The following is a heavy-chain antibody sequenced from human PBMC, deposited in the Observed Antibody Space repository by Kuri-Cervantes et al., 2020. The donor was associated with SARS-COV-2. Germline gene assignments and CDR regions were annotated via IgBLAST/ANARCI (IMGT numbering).Heavy chain of an antibody. D-gene: IGHD3-22*01. CDR2: VRGKANNYAT. J-gene: IGHJ4*02. V-gene: IGHV3-73*01. Sequence: GGSLRLSCEVSGFLFSASAIHWVRQASGKGLEWVGRVRGKANNYATAYAASVKGRFTISRDDSKNMAYLQMNNLRAEDTAVYYCARDRRERGSGYFKGTWGFDYWGQGTLVTVSS. CDR1: GFLFSASA. CDR3: ARDRRERGSGYFKGTWGFDY.